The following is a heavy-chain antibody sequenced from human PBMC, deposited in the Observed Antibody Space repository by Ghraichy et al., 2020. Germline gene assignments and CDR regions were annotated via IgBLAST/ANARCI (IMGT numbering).Heavy chain of an antibody. Sequence: GSLRLSCAASGFTVSSKYMSWVRQAPGKGLEWVSVIYSGGSTYYADSVKGRFTISRDNSKNTLYLQMNSLRAEDTAMYYCARDVTYCSNGVCSRGFDYWGQGTLVTVSS. D-gene: IGHD2-8*01. CDR3: ARDVTYCSNGVCSRGFDY. CDR2: IYSGGST. V-gene: IGHV3-53*01. J-gene: IGHJ4*02. CDR1: GFTVSSKY.